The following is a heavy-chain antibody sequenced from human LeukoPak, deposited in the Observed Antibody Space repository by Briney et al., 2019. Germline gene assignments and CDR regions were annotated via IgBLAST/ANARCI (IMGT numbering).Heavy chain of an antibody. CDR2: MNPNSGNT. CDR3: ARGLWDSSSWTTFPNFDY. J-gene: IGHJ4*02. Sequence: ASVKVSCKASGYTFTSYDINWVRQATGQGLEWMGWMNPNSGNTGYAQKLQGRVTMTTDTSTSTAYMELRSLRSDDTAVYYCARGLWDSSSWTTFPNFDYWGQGTLVTVSS. D-gene: IGHD6-13*01. V-gene: IGHV1-8*01. CDR1: GYTFTSYD.